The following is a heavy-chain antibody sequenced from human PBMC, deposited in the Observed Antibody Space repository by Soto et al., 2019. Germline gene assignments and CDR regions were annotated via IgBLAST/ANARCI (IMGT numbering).Heavy chain of an antibody. D-gene: IGHD3-16*01. CDR1: GYTFSDHA. Sequence: QVQLVESGGGVVEPGRSLRLSCAASGYTFSDHAMHWVRQAPGKGLEWLALISYDGINKNYADSVRGRFTITTDSSKKTLFLQMNSLRPEDTAVEYCFWASGCWGQGTLVTVSS. V-gene: IGHV3-30-3*01. CDR3: FWASGC. CDR2: ISYDGINK. J-gene: IGHJ4*02.